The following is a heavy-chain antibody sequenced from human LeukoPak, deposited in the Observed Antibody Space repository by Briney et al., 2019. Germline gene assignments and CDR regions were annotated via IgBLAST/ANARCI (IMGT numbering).Heavy chain of an antibody. CDR3: AKQYDFWSGYYFDY. Sequence: GGSLRLSCAACGFTFSSYGMHWVRQAPGKGLEWVAFIRYDGSNKYYADSVKGRFTISRDNSKNTLYLQMNSLRAEDTAVYYCAKQYDFWSGYYFDYWGQGTLVTVSS. V-gene: IGHV3-30*02. J-gene: IGHJ4*02. CDR2: IRYDGSNK. CDR1: GFTFSSYG. D-gene: IGHD3-3*01.